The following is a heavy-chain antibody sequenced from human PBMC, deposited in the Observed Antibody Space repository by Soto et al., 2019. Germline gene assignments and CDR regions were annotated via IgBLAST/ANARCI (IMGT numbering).Heavy chain of an antibody. CDR2: ISSDGSHE. CDR3: AKDRVPVGSVVIIPYYFDV. J-gene: IGHJ4*02. V-gene: IGHV3-30*18. D-gene: IGHD3-22*01. Sequence: GGSLRLSGAASGFIFNRFATHWVRQAPGKRLEWVALISSDGSHEMYADSVKGRFTMSRENSKKRLYLQMNNMRVEDTALYFCAKDRVPVGSVVIIPYYFDVWGRGTLVTVSS. CDR1: GFIFNRFA.